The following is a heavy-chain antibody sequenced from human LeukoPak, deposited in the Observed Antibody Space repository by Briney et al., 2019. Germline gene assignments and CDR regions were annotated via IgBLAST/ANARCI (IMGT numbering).Heavy chain of an antibody. Sequence: ASVKVSCTASGYTFTSYGITWVRQAPGQGLEWMGWISANNGNTDYTQKLQGRVTMTTDTSTSTAYMELRSLRSDDTAVYYCARACGRSGLIVVVVAAIDRFDPWGQGTLVTVSS. J-gene: IGHJ5*02. CDR1: GYTFTSYG. CDR3: ARACGRSGLIVVVVAAIDRFDP. CDR2: ISANNGNT. V-gene: IGHV1-18*01. D-gene: IGHD2-15*01.